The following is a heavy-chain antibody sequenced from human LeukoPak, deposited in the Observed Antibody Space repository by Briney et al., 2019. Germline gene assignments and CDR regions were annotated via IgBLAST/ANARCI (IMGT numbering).Heavy chain of an antibody. CDR3: ARDLWPDIVVVPAAFDY. Sequence: GGSLRLSCAASGFTVSSYSMNWVRQAPGKGLEWVSSISSSSSYIYYADSVKGRFTISRDNAKNSLYLQMNSLRAEDTAVYYCARDLWPDIVVVPAAFDYWGQGTLVTVSS. D-gene: IGHD2-2*01. CDR1: GFTVSSYS. V-gene: IGHV3-21*01. CDR2: ISSSSSYI. J-gene: IGHJ4*02.